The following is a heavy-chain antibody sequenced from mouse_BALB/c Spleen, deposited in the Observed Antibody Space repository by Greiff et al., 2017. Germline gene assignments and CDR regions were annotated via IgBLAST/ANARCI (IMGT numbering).Heavy chain of an antibody. Sequence: EVKLVESGPGLVKPSQSLSLTCSVTGYSITSGYYWNWIRQFPGNKLEWMGYISYDGSNNYNPSLKNRISITRDTSKNQFFLKLNSVTTEDTATYYCAREAYGYDGYAMDYWGQGTSVTVSS. J-gene: IGHJ4*01. CDR1: GYSITSGYY. D-gene: IGHD2-2*01. CDR2: ISYDGSN. CDR3: AREAYGYDGYAMDY. V-gene: IGHV3-6*02.